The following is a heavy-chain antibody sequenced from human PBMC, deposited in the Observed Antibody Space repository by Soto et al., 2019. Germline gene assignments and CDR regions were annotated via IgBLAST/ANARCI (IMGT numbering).Heavy chain of an antibody. CDR1: GGSIRSGGYC. D-gene: IGHD2-15*01. Sequence: ILSLTCTFAGGSIRSGGYCLSWNRQPPGKGLEWIGYIYYSGSTYYNPSLKSRVSISVDTSKNHFSLKLSSATAADTAVYYCAKVVVPATRHTDFDSCGQGHLVSVSS. J-gene: IGHJ5*01. CDR2: IYYSGST. CDR3: AKVVVPATRHTDFDS. V-gene: IGHV4-30-4*01.